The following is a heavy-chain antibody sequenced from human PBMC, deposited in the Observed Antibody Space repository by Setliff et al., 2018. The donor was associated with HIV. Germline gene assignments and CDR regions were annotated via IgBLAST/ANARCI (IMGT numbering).Heavy chain of an antibody. CDR1: GYTFTGYC. CDR2: INPNSGGT. CDR3: ARDTTYEPEYYDSSGYFYGVGPLDY. J-gene: IGHJ4*02. D-gene: IGHD3-22*01. V-gene: IGHV1-2*02. Sequence: ASVKVSCKTSGYTFTGYCMHWVRQAPGQGLEWMGWINPNSGGTKYAQKFQGRVTMTRDTSISAVSMELRRLRPDDTAMYFCARDTTYEPEYYDSSGYFYGVGPLDYWGQGALVTVSS.